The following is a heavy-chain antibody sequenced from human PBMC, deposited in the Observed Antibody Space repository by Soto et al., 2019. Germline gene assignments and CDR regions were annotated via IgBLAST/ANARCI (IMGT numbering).Heavy chain of an antibody. CDR1: GGSISSGDYY. V-gene: IGHV4-30-4*01. CDR2: IYYSGST. D-gene: IGHD5-12*01. J-gene: IGHJ6*02. Sequence: SEILSLTCTVSGGSISSGDYYWSWIRQPPGKGLEWIGYIYYSGSTYYNPSLKSRVTISVDTSKNQFSLKLSSVTAADTAVYYCARGFGSGDEGMDVWGQGTTVTVSS. CDR3: ARGFGSGDEGMDV.